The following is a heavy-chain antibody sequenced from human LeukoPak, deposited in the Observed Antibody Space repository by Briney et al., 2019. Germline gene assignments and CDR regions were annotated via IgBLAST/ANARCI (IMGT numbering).Heavy chain of an antibody. V-gene: IGHV3-23*01. CDR1: GFTFSTYA. CDR3: AKDRNFGSGSYDS. Sequence: GGSLRLSCSASGFTFSTYAMSWVRQAPGEGLVWVSALSTSGGSTFYADSVRGRFTISRDNSRNTLYLRMNSLRAEDTAVYYCAKDRNFGSGSYDSWGQGTLVTVSS. D-gene: IGHD3-10*01. CDR2: LSTSGGST. J-gene: IGHJ4*02.